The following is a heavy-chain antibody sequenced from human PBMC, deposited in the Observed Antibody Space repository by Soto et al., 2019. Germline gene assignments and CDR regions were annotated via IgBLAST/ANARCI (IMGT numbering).Heavy chain of an antibody. CDR2: INPRSGDT. CDR1: GNTFTRFY. Sequence: QVQLVQSGAEVKKPGASVKISCNASGNTFTRFYFDWVRQAPGQGLEWMGIINPRSGDTTYAEKFQGRMTVTRDTSASTVYMELTSQGYEDSVIYYCARVALSRGGWLDPWGQGTLVTVSS. D-gene: IGHD2-2*01. V-gene: IGHV1-46*01. CDR3: ARVALSRGGWLDP. J-gene: IGHJ5*02.